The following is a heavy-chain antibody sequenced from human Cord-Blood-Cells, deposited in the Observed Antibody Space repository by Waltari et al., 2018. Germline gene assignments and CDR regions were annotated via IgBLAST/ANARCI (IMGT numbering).Heavy chain of an antibody. Sequence: QVQLVQSGAEVKKPGASVKVSCKASGYTFTSYAMHWVCQAPGQRLEWMGWINAGNGNTKYSQKFQGRVTITRDTSASTAYMELSSLRSEDTAVYYCARDPNNWGPFYYYYGMDVWGQGTTVTVSS. V-gene: IGHV1-3*01. CDR1: GYTFTSYA. J-gene: IGHJ6*02. CDR3: ARDPNNWGPFYYYYGMDV. D-gene: IGHD7-27*01. CDR2: INAGNGNT.